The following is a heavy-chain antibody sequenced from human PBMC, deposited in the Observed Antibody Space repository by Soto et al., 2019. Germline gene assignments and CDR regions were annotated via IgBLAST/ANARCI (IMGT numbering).Heavy chain of an antibody. J-gene: IGHJ6*02. CDR2: IYYSGST. CDR3: ARDCQSIAARWLSGQYGTDV. V-gene: IGHV4-31*03. Sequence: SSETLSLTCTVSGGSISSGGYYWSWIRQHPGNGVERIGYIYYSGSTYYNPSLKSRVTIPVDTSKNQFSLKLSSVTAADTAVYYCARDCQSIAARWLSGQYGTDVWGPGTASTVS. CDR1: GGSISSGGYY. D-gene: IGHD6-6*01.